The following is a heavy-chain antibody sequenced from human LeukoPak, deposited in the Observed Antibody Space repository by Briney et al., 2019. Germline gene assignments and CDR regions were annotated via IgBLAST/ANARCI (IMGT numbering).Heavy chain of an antibody. CDR3: ARENVNGYHSFDF. V-gene: IGHV3-48*03. CDR1: GFSIKIYE. CDR2: VSSRGTTM. D-gene: IGHD5-12*01. J-gene: IGHJ4*02. Sequence: GGSLRLSCEASGFSIKIYEINWVRQAPGKALEWVSYVSSRGTTMYYADSVKGRFTVSRDNAENSVYLQMNSVKAEDTAVYYCARENVNGYHSFDFWGQGTLVAVSS.